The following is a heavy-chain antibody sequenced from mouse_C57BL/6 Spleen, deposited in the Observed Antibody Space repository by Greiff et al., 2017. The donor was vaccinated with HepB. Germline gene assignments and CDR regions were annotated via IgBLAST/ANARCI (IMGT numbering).Heavy chain of an antibody. V-gene: IGHV1-15*01. Sequence: QVQLQQSGAELVRPGASVTLSCKASGYTFTDYEMHWVKQTPVHGLEWIGAIDPETGGTAYNQKFKGKAILTADKSSSTAYMELRSLTSEDSAVYYCTRSYDGYPYYFDYWGQGTTLTVSS. CDR3: TRSYDGYPYYFDY. CDR1: GYTFTDYE. D-gene: IGHD2-3*01. J-gene: IGHJ2*01. CDR2: IDPETGGT.